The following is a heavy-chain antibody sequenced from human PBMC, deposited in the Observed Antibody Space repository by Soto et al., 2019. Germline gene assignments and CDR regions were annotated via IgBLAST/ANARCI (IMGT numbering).Heavy chain of an antibody. CDR1: GFSLRNARMG. V-gene: IGHV2-26*01. J-gene: IGHJ6*03. CDR3: ARMLAVNYYYYYLDV. Sequence: QVTLKESGPVVVKPTETLTLTCTVSGFSLRNARMGVSWIRQPAGKAPEWLAHIVSNDEKSYNKSLQTRLTISKDTSKSQVVLTMTYMDPEDTATYFCARMLAVNYYYYYLDVWGEGTTVTVSS. D-gene: IGHD3-22*01. CDR2: IVSNDEK.